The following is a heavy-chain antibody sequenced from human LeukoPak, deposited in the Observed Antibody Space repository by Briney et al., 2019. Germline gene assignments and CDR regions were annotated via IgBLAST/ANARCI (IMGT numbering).Heavy chain of an antibody. CDR1: GFIFSGSW. J-gene: IGHJ4*02. CDR2: IKKDGSEK. Sequence: GGSLRLSCTASGFIFSGSWMAWIRQAPGKGLAWVAIIKKDGSEKYYVDSMKGRFTISRDNAKNSLFLQMNSLRAEDTAIYYCTTDTWYSAGHWGQGTLVTVSS. CDR3: TTDTWYSAGH. V-gene: IGHV3-7*03. D-gene: IGHD2-15*01.